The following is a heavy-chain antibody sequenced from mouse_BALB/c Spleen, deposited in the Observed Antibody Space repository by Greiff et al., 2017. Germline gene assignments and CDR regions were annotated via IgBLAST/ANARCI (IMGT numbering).Heavy chain of an antibody. J-gene: IGHJ4*01. CDR1: GFNIKDYY. V-gene: IGHV14-4*02. CDR3: KAWGEGLRRLYAMDY. D-gene: IGHD2-4*01. CDR2: IDPENGDT. Sequence: VQLQQSGAELVRSGASVKLSCTASGFNIKDYYMHWVKQRPEQGLEWIGWIDPENGDTEYAPKFQGKATMTADTSSNTAYLQLSSLTSEDTAVYYCKAWGEGLRRLYAMDYWGQGTSVTVSS.